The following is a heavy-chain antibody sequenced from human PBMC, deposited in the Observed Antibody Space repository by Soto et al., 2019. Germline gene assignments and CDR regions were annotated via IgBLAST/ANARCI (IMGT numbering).Heavy chain of an antibody. V-gene: IGHV3-30*18. D-gene: IGHD2-21*02. Sequence: GGSLRLSCAASGFTFSSYGMHWVRQAPGKGLEWVAVILFDGRNKYYADSVKGRFTISRDSSKNTLYLQMNSLRTEDTAVYYCAKGLSWSQLQYGLDVVGQGATVTVSS. J-gene: IGHJ6*02. CDR2: ILFDGRNK. CDR1: GFTFSSYG. CDR3: AKGLSWSQLQYGLDV.